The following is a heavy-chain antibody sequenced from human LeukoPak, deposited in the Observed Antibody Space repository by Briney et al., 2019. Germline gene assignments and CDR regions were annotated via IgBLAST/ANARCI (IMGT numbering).Heavy chain of an antibody. CDR1: GGSISSSNW. Sequence: SETLSLTCAVSGGSISSSNWWSWVRQPPGNGLEWIGEIYHSGSTNYNPSLKSRVTISVDESKNQFSLKLSSVTAADTAVYYCARDGGVRGALDYWGQGTLVTVSS. CDR3: ARDGGVRGALDY. J-gene: IGHJ4*02. CDR2: IYHSGST. V-gene: IGHV4-4*02. D-gene: IGHD3-10*01.